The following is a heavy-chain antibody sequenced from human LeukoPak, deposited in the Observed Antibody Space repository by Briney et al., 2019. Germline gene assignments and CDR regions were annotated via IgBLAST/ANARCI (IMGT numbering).Heavy chain of an antibody. CDR1: GGTFSSYA. Sequence: SVKVSCKASGGTFSSYAISWVRQAPGQGLEWMGGIIPIFGTANYAQKFQGRVTITTNETTSTAYIELSSLRSEHTAVYYCAREATMVRETYDAFDIWGQGTIVTVSS. D-gene: IGHD3-10*01. CDR3: AREATMVRETYDAFDI. CDR2: IIPIFGTA. J-gene: IGHJ3*02. V-gene: IGHV1-69*05.